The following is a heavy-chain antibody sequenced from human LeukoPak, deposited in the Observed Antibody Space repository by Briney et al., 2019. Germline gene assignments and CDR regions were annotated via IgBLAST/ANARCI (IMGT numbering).Heavy chain of an antibody. V-gene: IGHV3-66*01. CDR3: AREGSSIAAAGTDYFDY. D-gene: IGHD6-13*01. CDR1: EFTVSSNY. J-gene: IGHJ4*02. Sequence: GALRLSCAASEFTVSSNYMSWVRQAPGKGLEWVSVIYSGGSTYYADSVKGRFTISRDNSKNTLYLQMNSLRAEDTAVYYCAREGSSIAAAGTDYFDYWGQGTLVTVSS. CDR2: IYSGGST.